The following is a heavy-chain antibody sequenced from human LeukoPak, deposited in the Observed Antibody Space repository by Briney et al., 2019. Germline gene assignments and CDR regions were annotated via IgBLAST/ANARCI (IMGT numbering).Heavy chain of an antibody. CDR2: IIPIFATA. CDR1: GGTFSSYG. Sequence: ASVKVSCKTSGGTFSSYGISWVRQAPGQGLEWMGGIIPIFATANYGQKFQGRVTITTDEPTSTAYMELSSLRSEDTAVYYCARGAAAAGTGGDYWGQGTLVTVSS. CDR3: ARGAAAAGTGGDY. D-gene: IGHD6-13*01. J-gene: IGHJ4*02. V-gene: IGHV1-69*05.